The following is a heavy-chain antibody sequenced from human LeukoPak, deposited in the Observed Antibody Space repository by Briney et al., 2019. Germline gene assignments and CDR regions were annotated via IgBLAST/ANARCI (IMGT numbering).Heavy chain of an antibody. CDR3: AKLMVRGVISDNWFDP. J-gene: IGHJ5*02. D-gene: IGHD3-10*01. V-gene: IGHV3-23*01. Sequence: AGGSLRLSCAASGFTFSSYAMSWVRQAPGKGLEWVSAISGSGGCTYYADSVKGRFTISRDNSKNTLYLQMNSLRAEDTAVYYCAKLMVRGVISDNWFDPWGQGTLVTVSS. CDR2: ISGSGGCT. CDR1: GFTFSSYA.